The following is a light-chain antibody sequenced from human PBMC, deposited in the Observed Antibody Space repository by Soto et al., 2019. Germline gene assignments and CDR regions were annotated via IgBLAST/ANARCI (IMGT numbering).Light chain of an antibody. Sequence: DIQMTQSPSTLSASVGDRVSITCRASQSISNWLAWYQQKPGKAPKLLIYKTSSLESGVPSRFSGSGSGTEFTLTISSLQPDDFATYYCQQDHTYWTFGQGTKVDVK. CDR2: KTS. CDR3: QQDHTYWT. CDR1: QSISNW. V-gene: IGKV1-5*03. J-gene: IGKJ1*01.